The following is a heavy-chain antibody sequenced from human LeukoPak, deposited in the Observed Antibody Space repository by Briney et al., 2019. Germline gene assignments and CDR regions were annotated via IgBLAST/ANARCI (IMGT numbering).Heavy chain of an antibody. CDR3: ARDWAVAGIFDP. J-gene: IGHJ5*02. CDR2: IKQDGRGK. Sequence: GGSLRLSCAASGFTFSNYWMSWVRQAPGKGLEWVANIKQDGRGKYYVDSVKGRFTISRDNAKNSLYLQMNSLRAEDTAVYYCARDWAVAGIFDPWGQGTLVTVSS. V-gene: IGHV3-7*03. CDR1: GFTFSNYW. D-gene: IGHD6-19*01.